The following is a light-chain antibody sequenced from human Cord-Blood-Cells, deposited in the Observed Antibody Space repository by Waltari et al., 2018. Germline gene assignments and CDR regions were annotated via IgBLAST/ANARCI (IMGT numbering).Light chain of an antibody. CDR1: QSISSY. CDR2: AAI. V-gene: IGKV1-39*01. J-gene: IGKJ2*03. Sequence: DIQMTQSPSSLSASVGDRVTITCRASQSISSYLNWYQQKPGKAPKLLIYAAISLQSGVPSRFSGSGSGTDFPLTLSSLQPEDFATYYCQQSYSTPYSFGQGTKLEIK. CDR3: QQSYSTPYS.